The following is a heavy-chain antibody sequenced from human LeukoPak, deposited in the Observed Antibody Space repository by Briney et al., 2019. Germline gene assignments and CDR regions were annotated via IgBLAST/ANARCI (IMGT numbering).Heavy chain of an antibody. Sequence: ASEPLSLTCTVSGGSINSSNYYWGWIRQPPGKGLEWIGSIYYSGSTYYNPSLKSRVSISVDTSKDQFSLKLRSVTAADTAVYYCARHRDSSGWYDFDYWGQGTLVTVSS. D-gene: IGHD6-19*01. CDR1: GGSINSSNYY. J-gene: IGHJ4*02. CDR2: IYYSGST. V-gene: IGHV4-39*01. CDR3: ARHRDSSGWYDFDY.